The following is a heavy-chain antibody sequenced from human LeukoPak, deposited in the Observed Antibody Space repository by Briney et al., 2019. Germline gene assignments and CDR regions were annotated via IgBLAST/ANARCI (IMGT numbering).Heavy chain of an antibody. J-gene: IGHJ4*02. Sequence: PGGSLRLSCAASGFTFSSYWMHWVRQAPGKGLVWVSRINNDGISTTYADSVKGRFSISRDNAKNTLYLQMNSLRAEDTAVYYCARDLGLPAAAGRLDYWGQGTLVTVSS. CDR1: GFTFSSYW. V-gene: IGHV3-74*01. CDR2: INNDGIST. D-gene: IGHD6-13*01. CDR3: ARDLGLPAAAGRLDY.